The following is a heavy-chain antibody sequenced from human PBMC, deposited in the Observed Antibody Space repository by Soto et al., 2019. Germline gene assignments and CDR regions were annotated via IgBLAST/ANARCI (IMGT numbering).Heavy chain of an antibody. CDR3: ARDQGYYDSSGYFDY. J-gene: IGHJ4*02. CDR1: GFTFSDYY. CDR2: FSSSGSII. V-gene: IGHV3-11*01. D-gene: IGHD3-22*01. Sequence: PGGSLRLSCAASGFTFSDYYMSWIRQAPGKGLEWVSYFSSSGSIIYYADSVKGRFTISRDNARNSLDLQLNSLRAEDTAVYYCARDQGYYDSSGYFDYWGQGTLVTVSS.